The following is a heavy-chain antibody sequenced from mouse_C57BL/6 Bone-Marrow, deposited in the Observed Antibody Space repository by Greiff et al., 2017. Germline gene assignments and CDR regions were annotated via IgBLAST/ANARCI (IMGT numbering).Heavy chain of an antibody. CDR3: ARAGNGYYGWFAY. D-gene: IGHD2-3*01. CDR2: IYPGDGDT. Sequence: VQLQQSGAELVKPGASVKISCKASGYAFSSYWMNWVKQRPGQGLEWIGQIYPGDGDTNYNGKFKGKATLTADTSSSTAYMQRSSLTSEDSAVYFCARAGNGYYGWFAYWGQGTLVTVSA. V-gene: IGHV1-80*01. CDR1: GYAFSSYW. J-gene: IGHJ3*01.